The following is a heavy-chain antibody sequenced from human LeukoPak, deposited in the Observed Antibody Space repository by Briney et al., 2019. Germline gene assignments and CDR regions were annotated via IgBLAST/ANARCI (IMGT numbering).Heavy chain of an antibody. J-gene: IGHJ4*02. CDR3: ARDASQYPLIVVVIRVRAYFDY. CDR2: INHSGST. V-gene: IGHV4-34*01. CDR1: GGSFGGYY. D-gene: IGHD3-22*01. Sequence: SETLSLTXAVYGGSFGGYYWSWIRQPPGKGLEWIGEINHSGSTNYNPSLKSRVTISVDTSKNQFSLKLSSVTAADTAVYYCARDASQYPLIVVVIRVRAYFDYWGQGTLVTVSS.